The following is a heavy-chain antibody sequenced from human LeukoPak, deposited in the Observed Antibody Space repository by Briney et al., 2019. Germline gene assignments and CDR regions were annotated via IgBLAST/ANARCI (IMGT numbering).Heavy chain of an antibody. CDR2: IKSKTDGGTT. Sequence: GGSLRLSCAASRFTFSSYWMSWVRQAPGKGLEWVGRIKSKTDGGTTDYAAPVKGRFTISRDDSKNTLYLQMNSLKTEDTAVYYCTTDLSDIVVVPAARGHYYYMDVWGKGTTVTISS. CDR1: RFTFSSYW. CDR3: TTDLSDIVVVPAARGHYYYMDV. V-gene: IGHV3-15*01. J-gene: IGHJ6*03. D-gene: IGHD2-2*01.